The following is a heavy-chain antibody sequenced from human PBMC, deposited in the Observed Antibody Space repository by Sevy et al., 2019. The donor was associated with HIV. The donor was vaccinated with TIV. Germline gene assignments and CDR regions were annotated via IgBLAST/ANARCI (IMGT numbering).Heavy chain of an antibody. V-gene: IGHV1-18*04. CDR2: ISGYNGNT. J-gene: IGHJ5*02. CDR3: ARDSGITIFGVVIPGGWFAP. Sequence: ASVKVSCKASGYTFTSYGISWVRQAPGQGLEWMGWISGYNGNTNYAQKLQGRVTMTTDTSTSTAYMELGSLRSDDTAVYYCARDSGITIFGVVIPGGWFAPWGQGTLVTVSS. D-gene: IGHD3-3*01. CDR1: GYTFTSYG.